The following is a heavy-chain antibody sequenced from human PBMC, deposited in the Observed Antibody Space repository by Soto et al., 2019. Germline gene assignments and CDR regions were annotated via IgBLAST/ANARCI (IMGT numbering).Heavy chain of an antibody. CDR1: GYTFTGYY. V-gene: IGHV1-2*04. J-gene: IGHJ5*02. D-gene: IGHD6-19*01. CDR3: ARLGSARENWFDP. Sequence: GASVKVSCKASGYTFTGYYMHWVRQAPGQGLEWMGWINPNSGGTNYAQKFQGWVTMTRDTSISTAYMELSRLRSDDTAVYYCARLGSARENWFDPWGQGTLVTVSS. CDR2: INPNSGGT.